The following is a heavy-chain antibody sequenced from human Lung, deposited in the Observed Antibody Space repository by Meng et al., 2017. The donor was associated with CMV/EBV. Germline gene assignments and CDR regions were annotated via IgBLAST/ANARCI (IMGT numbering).Heavy chain of an antibody. J-gene: IGHJ4*02. D-gene: IGHD2-15*01. CDR1: GYTFTGYY. CDR3: ARGEVDCSGGSFYHN. Sequence: SVXVSXXASGYTFTGYYMHWVRQAPGQGLEWMGWINPNSGGTNYAQKFQGRVTMTRDTSISTAYMELSRLRSDDTAVYYCARGEVDCSGGSFYHNWGQGXLVTVSS. CDR2: INPNSGGT. V-gene: IGHV1-2*02.